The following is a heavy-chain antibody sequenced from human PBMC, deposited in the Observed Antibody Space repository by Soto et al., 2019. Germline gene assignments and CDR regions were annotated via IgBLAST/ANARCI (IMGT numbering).Heavy chain of an antibody. CDR2: IKQDGSEK. D-gene: IGHD6-19*01. CDR1: GFTFSSYW. J-gene: IGHJ4*02. CDR3: ARGVTDSHGWYHFDH. V-gene: IGHV3-7*01. Sequence: GGSLRLSCAASGFTFSSYWMSWVRQAPGKGLEWVANIKQDGSEKYYVDSVKGRFTISRDISKNTLYLQMNSLTAEDTAVYFCARGVTDSHGWYHFDHWGQGT.